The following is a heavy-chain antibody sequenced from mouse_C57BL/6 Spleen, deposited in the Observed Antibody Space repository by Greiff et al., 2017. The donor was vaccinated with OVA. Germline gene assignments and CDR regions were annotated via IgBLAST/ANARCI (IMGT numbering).Heavy chain of an antibody. CDR1: GYTFTSYG. V-gene: IGHV1-81*01. Sequence: VQLLQSGADLARPGASVKLSCKASGYTFTSYGICWVKQRTGQGLEWIGEIYPRSGNTYYNEKFKGKATLTADKSSSTAYLELRSLTSEDSAVEFCAGGTGTRYFEGWGTGTTVTVSS. CDR3: AGGTGTRYFEG. D-gene: IGHD4-1*01. CDR2: IYPRSGNT. J-gene: IGHJ1*03.